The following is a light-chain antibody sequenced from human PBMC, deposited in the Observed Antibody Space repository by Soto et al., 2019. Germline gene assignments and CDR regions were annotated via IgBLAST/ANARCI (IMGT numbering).Light chain of an antibody. CDR3: LPDYNTPWT. V-gene: IGKV1-5*01. Sequence: DSQMTQSPGTLSPAVVDRFTITYRARQPISSWLSWYQQKPGKHPKVLIYGASNLQSGVPPRFSGSGSGTDFTLAISSLQPEDYVTYYCLPDYNTPWTFGQVTKVDIK. J-gene: IGKJ1*01. CDR1: QPISSW. CDR2: GAS.